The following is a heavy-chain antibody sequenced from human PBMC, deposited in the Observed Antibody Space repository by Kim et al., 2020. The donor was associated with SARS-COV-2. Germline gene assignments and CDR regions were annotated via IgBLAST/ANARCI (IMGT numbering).Heavy chain of an antibody. D-gene: IGHD6-6*01. CDR1: GGSFSGYY. CDR3: ARDYSSSSGDYYYYGMDV. Sequence: SETLSLTCAVYGGSFSGYYWSWIRQPPGKGLEWIGEINHSGSTNYNPSLKSRVTISVDTSKNQFSLKLSSVTAADTAVYYCARDYSSSSGDYYYYGMDV. J-gene: IGHJ6*01. V-gene: IGHV4-34*01. CDR2: INHSGST.